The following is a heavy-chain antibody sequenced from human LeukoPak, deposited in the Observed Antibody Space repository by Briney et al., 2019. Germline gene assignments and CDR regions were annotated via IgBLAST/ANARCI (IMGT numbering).Heavy chain of an antibody. V-gene: IGHV3-23*01. D-gene: IGHD6-13*01. CDR3: AKLGSSWYYFDY. CDR2: ISGSGGIT. Sequence: GGSLRLACAASGFTFSSYDMIWVRQAPGKGLEWVSDISGSGGITNYADSVKGRFIISRDSSKETLDLRMNSLRVEDTAVYYCAKLGSSWYYFDYWGQGTLVTVSS. CDR1: GFTFSSYD. J-gene: IGHJ4*02.